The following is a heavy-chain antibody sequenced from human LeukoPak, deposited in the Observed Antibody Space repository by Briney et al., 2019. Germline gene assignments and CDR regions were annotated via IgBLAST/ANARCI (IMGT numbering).Heavy chain of an antibody. J-gene: IGHJ4*02. V-gene: IGHV1-69*13. Sequence: ASVKVSCKASGGTFSSYAISWERQAPGQGLEWMGGIIPIFGTANYAQKFQGRVTITADESTSTAYMELSSLRSEDTAVYYCARVVFGTDAYYFDYWGQGTLVTVSS. CDR3: ARVVFGTDAYYFDY. D-gene: IGHD3-10*02. CDR2: IIPIFGTA. CDR1: GGTFSSYA.